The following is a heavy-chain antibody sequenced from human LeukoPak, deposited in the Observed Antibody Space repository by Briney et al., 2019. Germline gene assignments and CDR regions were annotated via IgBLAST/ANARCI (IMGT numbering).Heavy chain of an antibody. CDR1: GFTFSSYS. CDR3: ARDPSSGWYLKGWFDP. Sequence: PGGSLRLSCAASGFTFSSYSMNWVRQAPGKGPEWVSSISSSSNYIYYADSVKGRFTISRDNAKNSLYLQMNSLRAEDTAVYYCARDPSSGWYLKGWFDPWGQGTLVTVSS. CDR2: ISSSSNYI. V-gene: IGHV3-21*01. D-gene: IGHD6-19*01. J-gene: IGHJ5*02.